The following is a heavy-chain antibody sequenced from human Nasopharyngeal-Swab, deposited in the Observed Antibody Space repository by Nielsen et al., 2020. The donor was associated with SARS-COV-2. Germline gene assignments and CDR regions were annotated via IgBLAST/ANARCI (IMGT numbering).Heavy chain of an antibody. J-gene: IGHJ3*02. CDR3: AKELSATVTTVGAFDI. CDR2: ISGSGGST. Sequence: GGSLRLSCAASGFTFSSSAMSWVRQAPGKGLEWVSAISGSGGSTYYADSVKGRFTISRDNSKNTLYLQMNSLRAEDTAVYYCAKELSATVTTVGAFDIWGQGTMVTVSS. CDR1: GFTFSSSA. V-gene: IGHV3-23*01. D-gene: IGHD4-17*01.